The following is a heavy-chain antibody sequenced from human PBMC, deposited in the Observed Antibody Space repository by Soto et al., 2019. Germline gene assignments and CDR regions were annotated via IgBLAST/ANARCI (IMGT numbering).Heavy chain of an antibody. CDR1: GGSFSGYY. D-gene: IGHD6-19*01. J-gene: IGHJ3*02. CDR3: ARNCIAVAGDAFDI. V-gene: IGHV4-34*01. CDR2: INHSGST. Sequence: QVQLQQWGAGLLKPSETLSLTCAVYGGSFSGYYWSWIRQPPGKGLEWIGEINHSGSTNYNPSLKSRVTISVDTSKNQFSLKLSSVNAADTAVYYCARNCIAVAGDAFDIWGQGTMFTVSS.